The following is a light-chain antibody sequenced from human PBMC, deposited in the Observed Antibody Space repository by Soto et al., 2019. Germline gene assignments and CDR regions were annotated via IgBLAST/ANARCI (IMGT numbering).Light chain of an antibody. CDR1: QGVSSY. V-gene: IGKV3D-11*01. Sequence: EIVLTQSPATLSLSPGEKATLSCRASQGVSSYLAWYQQKPGQAPRLLIYDASNRATGIPARFSGSGPGTDFTLTISSLEPEVFVVYFCQDRCNCHHFSRSDKGGTFAGGTKLAIK. J-gene: IGKJ4*01. CDR3: QDRCNCHHFSRSDKGGT. CDR2: DAS.